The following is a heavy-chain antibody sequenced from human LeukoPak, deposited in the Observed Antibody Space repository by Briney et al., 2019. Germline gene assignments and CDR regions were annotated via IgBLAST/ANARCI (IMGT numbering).Heavy chain of an antibody. J-gene: IGHJ3*02. Sequence: GRSLRLSCAASGFTFSSYSMSWVRQAPGKGLEWVSSISSSSSYIYYADSVKGRFTISRDNAKNSLYLQMNSLRAEDTAVYYCARDPWEGAFDIWGQGTMVTVSS. CDR1: GFTFSSYS. D-gene: IGHD1-26*01. CDR2: ISSSSSYI. CDR3: ARDPWEGAFDI. V-gene: IGHV3-21*01.